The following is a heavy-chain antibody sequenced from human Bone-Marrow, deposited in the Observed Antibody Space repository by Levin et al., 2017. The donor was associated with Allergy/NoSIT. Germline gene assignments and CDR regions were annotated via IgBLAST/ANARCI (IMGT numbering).Heavy chain of an antibody. J-gene: IGHJ4*02. CDR3: VRDAGSSWAFDY. CDR1: GFSFDSYS. CDR2: ITTSSTYI. D-gene: IGHD6-13*01. Sequence: PSETLSLTCAASGFSFDSYSLNWVRQAPGKGLEWVSSITTSSTYIDYADSVKGRFTVSRDNAKKSLYLQMNSLRAEDTAVYYCVRDAGSSWAFDYWGQGTLVTVSS. V-gene: IGHV3-21*01.